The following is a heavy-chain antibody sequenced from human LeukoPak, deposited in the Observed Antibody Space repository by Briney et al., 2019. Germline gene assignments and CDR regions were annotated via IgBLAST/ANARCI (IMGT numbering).Heavy chain of an antibody. J-gene: IGHJ4*02. CDR1: GYTFTGYY. D-gene: IGHD5-24*01. V-gene: IGHV1-2*02. CDR2: INPNSGGT. CDR3: ARDKPRDGCNYGFDY. Sequence: ASVKVSCKASGYTFTGYYMHWVRQAPGQGLEWMGWINPNSGGTNYAPKFQGRVTMTRDTSISTAYMELSRLRSDDTAVYYCARDKPRDGCNYGFDYWGQGTLVAVSS.